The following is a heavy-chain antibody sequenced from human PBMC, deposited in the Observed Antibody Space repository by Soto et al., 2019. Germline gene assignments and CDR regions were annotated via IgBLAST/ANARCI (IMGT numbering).Heavy chain of an antibody. Sequence: QVQLQESGPGLVKPSQTLSVTCTVSGGSISSGGYYWSWIRQHPGKGLEWIGYIYYSGSTYYNPSLKSRVTISVDTSKNQFSLKLSSVTAADTAVYYCARAGGALLYYYYYYMDVWGKGTTVTVS. J-gene: IGHJ6*03. D-gene: IGHD4-17*01. CDR1: GGSISSGGYY. CDR3: ARAGGALLYYYYYYMDV. V-gene: IGHV4-31*03. CDR2: IYYSGST.